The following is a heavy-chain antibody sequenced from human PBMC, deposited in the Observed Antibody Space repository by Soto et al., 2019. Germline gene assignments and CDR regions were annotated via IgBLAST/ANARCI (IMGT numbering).Heavy chain of an antibody. D-gene: IGHD1-26*01. CDR2: ISVYNGNT. CDR1: GYTLTTYG. V-gene: IGHV1-18*01. J-gene: IGHJ6*02. CDR3: ARVIGAKELHGMDV. Sequence: ASVKVSCKASGYTLTTYGISWVPQAPGQGLEWMGWISVYNGNTNYAQKVQGRVTMTTDTSTSTAYMELRSLKSDDTAVYYCARVIGAKELHGMDVWGQGTTVTVCS.